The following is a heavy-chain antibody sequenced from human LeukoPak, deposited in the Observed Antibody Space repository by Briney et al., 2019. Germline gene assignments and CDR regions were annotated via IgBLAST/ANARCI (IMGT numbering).Heavy chain of an antibody. J-gene: IGHJ5*01. CDR3: ARLGWLYGSGSMNWFDS. CDR1: GGSISRSNYY. V-gene: IGHV4-39*01. Sequence: SETLSLTCTVSGGSISRSNYYWGWIRQPPGKGLEWIGSIYYTGSTYDNLYLKSRVTISVDTSKNQFSLKLTSVTAADTAVYYCARLGWLYGSGSMNWFDSWGQGTLVTVSS. CDR2: IYYTGST. D-gene: IGHD3-10*01.